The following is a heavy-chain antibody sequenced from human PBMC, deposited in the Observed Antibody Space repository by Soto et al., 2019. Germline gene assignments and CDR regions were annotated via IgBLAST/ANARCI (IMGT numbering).Heavy chain of an antibody. J-gene: IGHJ4*02. Sequence: GWSLRLSCAASGFTFSSYGMHWVRQAPGKGLEWVAVISYDGSNKYYADSVKGRFTISRDNSKNTLYLQMNRLRAEDTAVYYCAKNVVRILEWLSYIDYLGEGTLVNVPQ. D-gene: IGHD3-3*01. CDR3: AKNVVRILEWLSYIDY. V-gene: IGHV3-30*18. CDR2: ISYDGSNK. CDR1: GFTFSSYG.